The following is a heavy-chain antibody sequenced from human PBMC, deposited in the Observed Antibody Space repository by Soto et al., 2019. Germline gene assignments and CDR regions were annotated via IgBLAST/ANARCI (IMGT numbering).Heavy chain of an antibody. D-gene: IGHD6-19*01. V-gene: IGHV5-10-1*01. CDR1: GYSFTSYW. CDR3: ASPIIAVAGYYYYGMDV. Sequence: GESLKISCKGSGYSFTSYWISWVRQMPGKGLEWMGRIDPSDSYTNYSPSFQGHVTISADKSISTAYLQWSSLKASDTAMYYCASPIIAVAGYYYYGMDVWGQGTTVTVSS. CDR2: IDPSDSYT. J-gene: IGHJ6*02.